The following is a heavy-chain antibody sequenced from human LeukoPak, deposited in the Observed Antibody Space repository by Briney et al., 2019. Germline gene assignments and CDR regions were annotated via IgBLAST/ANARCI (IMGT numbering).Heavy chain of an antibody. V-gene: IGHV3-30*02. D-gene: IGHD2/OR15-2a*01. CDR3: AKAAVYSNRWTPFDD. Sequence: GGSLRLSCAASGFTFSSYGMHWVRQAPGKGLEWVALLAGDGVNIFYADSVKGRFTISRDNSKNTLYLQMNSLRPEDTAVYYCAKAAVYSNRWTPFDDWGQGTLVTVSS. CDR2: LAGDGVNI. J-gene: IGHJ4*02. CDR1: GFTFSSYG.